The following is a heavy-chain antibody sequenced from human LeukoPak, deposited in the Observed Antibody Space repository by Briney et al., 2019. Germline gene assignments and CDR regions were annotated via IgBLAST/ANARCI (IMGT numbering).Heavy chain of an antibody. Sequence: GGSLRLSCAASGFTFSDYYMSWIRQAPGKGLEWVSGISGSGTGTYYADSVKGRFTISRDNSKNTLYLQMNSLRAEDTAVYYCAKSYYDSSGYPSTFDYWGQGTLVTVSS. CDR3: AKSYYDSSGYPSTFDY. CDR1: GFTFSDYY. V-gene: IGHV3-23*01. D-gene: IGHD3-22*01. CDR2: ISGSGTGT. J-gene: IGHJ4*02.